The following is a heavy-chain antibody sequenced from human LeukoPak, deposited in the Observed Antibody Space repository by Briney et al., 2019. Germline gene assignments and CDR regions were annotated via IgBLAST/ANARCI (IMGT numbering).Heavy chain of an antibody. CDR3: AHRGFYYDSSGYYYPYFDY. CDR2: IYWDDDK. V-gene: IGHV2-5*02. CDR1: GFSLTTSGVG. J-gene: IGHJ4*02. Sequence: SGPTLVKPTQTLTLTCTFSGFSLTTSGVGVGLIRQPPVKALEWLTFIYWDDDKRYRPSLKSRLTITKDNSKNQVVLTMTNMDPVDTATYYCAHRGFYYDSSGYYYPYFDYWGQGTLVTVSS. D-gene: IGHD3-22*01.